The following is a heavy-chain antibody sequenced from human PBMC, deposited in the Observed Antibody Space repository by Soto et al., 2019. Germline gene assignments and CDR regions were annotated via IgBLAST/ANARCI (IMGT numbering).Heavy chain of an antibody. J-gene: IGHJ4*02. D-gene: IGHD1-26*01. V-gene: IGHV4-30-2*01. CDR3: ARVLGSGSYFDY. CDR1: GASMTTGGFS. Sequence: SETLSLTCAVSGASMTTGGFSWTWVRQPPGGGLEWIGHVYHRASTQYNPSLKGRVSISVDTSRSLFSLRLTSLTASDTAMYYCARVLGSGSYFDYWGQGTLVTVSS. CDR2: VYHRAST.